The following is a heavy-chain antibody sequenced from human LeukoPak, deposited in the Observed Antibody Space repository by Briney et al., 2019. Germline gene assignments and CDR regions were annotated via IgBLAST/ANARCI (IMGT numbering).Heavy chain of an antibody. D-gene: IGHD6-19*01. CDR3: TTPGYSSGWYDLDY. Sequence: GGSLRLSCAASGFTFSNAWMSWVRQAPGKGLEWVGRIKSKTDDGTQDYAAPVKGRFTISRNASKNTLYLQMNSLTTEDTAVSYCTTPGYSSGWYDLDYWGQGTLVTVSS. V-gene: IGHV3-15*01. J-gene: IGHJ4*02. CDR2: IKSKTDDGTQ. CDR1: GFTFSNAW.